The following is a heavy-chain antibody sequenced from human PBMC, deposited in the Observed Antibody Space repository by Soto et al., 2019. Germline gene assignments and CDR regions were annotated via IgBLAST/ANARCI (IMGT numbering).Heavy chain of an antibody. CDR3: AKGHRGYSYGESSANWFDP. D-gene: IGHD5-18*01. Sequence: GGSLRLSCAASGFTFSSYGMHWVRQAPGKGLEWVAVISYDGSNKYYADSVKGRFTISRDNSKNTLYLQMNGLRAEDTAVYYCAKGHRGYSYGESSANWFDPWGQGTLVTVSS. CDR2: ISYDGSNK. J-gene: IGHJ5*02. V-gene: IGHV3-30*18. CDR1: GFTFSSYG.